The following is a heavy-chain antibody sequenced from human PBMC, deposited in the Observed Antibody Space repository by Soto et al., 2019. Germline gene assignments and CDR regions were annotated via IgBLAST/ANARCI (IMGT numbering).Heavy chain of an antibody. CDR3: ATRQWRGVLDV. CDR2: IIPISDTT. Sequence: SVKVSCKASGGTFSSYISNWVRQAPGQGLEWMGRIIPISDTTDYARKFQGRVSFSADKATTTAYMELNSVGSDDTALYYWATRQWRGVLDVWGQGTMVTVSS. V-gene: IGHV1-69*08. CDR1: GGTFSSYI. J-gene: IGHJ3*01. D-gene: IGHD2-8*01.